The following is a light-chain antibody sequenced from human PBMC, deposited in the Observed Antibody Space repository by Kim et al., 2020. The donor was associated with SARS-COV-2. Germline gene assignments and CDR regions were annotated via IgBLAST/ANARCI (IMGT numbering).Light chain of an antibody. V-gene: IGLV7-46*01. J-gene: IGLJ3*02. Sequence: QAVVTQEPSLTVSPGGTVTLTCGSTTGAVTSGQTPYWFQQKPGQAPRTLIYDTSNKHSWTPARFSGSLLGGKAALTLSGAQPEDEADYYCLVSFGFVAVFGGGTQLTVL. CDR1: TGAVTSGQT. CDR2: DTS. CDR3: LVSFGFVAV.